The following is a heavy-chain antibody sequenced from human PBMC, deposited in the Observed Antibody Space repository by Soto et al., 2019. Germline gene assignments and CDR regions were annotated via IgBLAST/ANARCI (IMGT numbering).Heavy chain of an antibody. V-gene: IGHV1-69*02. CDR3: ARPMVRGVMYYYYGMDV. CDR2: IIPILGIA. Sequence: SVKVSCKASGGTFSSYTISWVRQAPGQGLEWMGRIIPILGIANYAQKFQGRVTITADKSTSTAYMELSSLRSEDTAVYYCARPMVRGVMYYYYGMDVWGQGTTVTVSS. CDR1: GGTFSSYT. D-gene: IGHD3-10*01. J-gene: IGHJ6*02.